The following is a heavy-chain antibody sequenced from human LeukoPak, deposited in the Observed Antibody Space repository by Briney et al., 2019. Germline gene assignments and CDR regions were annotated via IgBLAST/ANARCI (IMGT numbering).Heavy chain of an antibody. D-gene: IGHD3-22*01. V-gene: IGHV1-69*13. J-gene: IGHJ4*02. CDR2: IIPIFGTA. Sequence: ASVKVSCKASGGTFSSYAISWVRQAPGQGLEWMEEIIPIFGTANYAQKFQGRVTITADESTSTAYMELSSLRSEDTAVYYCARANYYDSSGYPWPPDYWGQGTLVTVSS. CDR3: ARANYYDSSGYPWPPDY. CDR1: GGTFSSYA.